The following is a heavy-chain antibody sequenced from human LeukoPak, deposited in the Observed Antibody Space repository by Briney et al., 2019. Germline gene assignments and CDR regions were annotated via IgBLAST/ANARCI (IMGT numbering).Heavy chain of an antibody. CDR3: ARDGYSNHPDYYYYYMDV. Sequence: PGGSLRLSCAASGFTFSSYSMNWVRQAPGKGLEWVSSISSSSSYIYYADSVKGRFTISRDNAKNSLYLQMNSLRAEDTAVYYCARDGYSNHPDYYYYYMDVWGKGTTVTVSS. V-gene: IGHV3-21*01. CDR2: ISSSSSYI. CDR1: GFTFSSYS. J-gene: IGHJ6*03. D-gene: IGHD4-11*01.